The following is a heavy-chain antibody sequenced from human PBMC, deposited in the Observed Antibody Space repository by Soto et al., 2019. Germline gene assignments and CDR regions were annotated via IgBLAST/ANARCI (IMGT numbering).Heavy chain of an antibody. CDR2: ISSTTNYK. D-gene: IGHD3-22*01. V-gene: IGHV3-21*01. Sequence: GGSLRLSCAASGLTFSSYSMNWVRQAPGKGLEWVSSISSTTNYKYYADSVKGRFTISRDNAKNSLYLQMNSLRAEDTAVYYCARAPDYYDRSGYYGEPQGAAFDIWGEGTMVTVS. CDR1: GLTFSSYS. J-gene: IGHJ3*02. CDR3: ARAPDYYDRSGYYGEPQGAAFDI.